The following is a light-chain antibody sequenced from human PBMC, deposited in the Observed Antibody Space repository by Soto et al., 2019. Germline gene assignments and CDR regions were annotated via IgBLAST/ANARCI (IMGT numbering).Light chain of an antibody. CDR3: QQSYTTPRT. V-gene: IGKV1-39*01. J-gene: IGKJ1*01. CDR1: QRISSY. Sequence: DIEMTQSPSSLSASVGDRVTITCRASQRISSYLNWYQQKPGNAPNLLIYAASTLQSGVPSRFSAYGSETDFTLTISNLQAEDFATYYCQQSYTTPRTFGQGTKVEVK. CDR2: AAS.